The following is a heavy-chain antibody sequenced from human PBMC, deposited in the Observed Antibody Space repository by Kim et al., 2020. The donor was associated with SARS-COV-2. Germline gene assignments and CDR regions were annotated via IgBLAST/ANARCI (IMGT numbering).Heavy chain of an antibody. CDR3: ARDASISGSGTFDAFDI. V-gene: IGHV1-69*01. D-gene: IGHD3-10*01. Sequence: KFQGRVTITADESTSTAYMELNSLMSDDTAVYYCARDASISGSGTFDAFDIWGQGTMVTVSS. J-gene: IGHJ3*02.